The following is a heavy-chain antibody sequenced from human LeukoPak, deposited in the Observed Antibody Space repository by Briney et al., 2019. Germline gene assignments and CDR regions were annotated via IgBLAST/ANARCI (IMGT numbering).Heavy chain of an antibody. CDR2: ISAYNGNT. V-gene: IGHV1-18*01. CDR3: ARDPPVYCSGGSCYGDY. Sequence: ASVKVSCRASGYTFTSYGISWVRQAPGQGLEWMGWISAYNGNTSYAQKLQGRVTMTTDTSTSTAYMELRSLRSDDTAVYYCARDPPVYCSGGSCYGDYWGQGTLVTVSS. CDR1: GYTFTSYG. J-gene: IGHJ4*02. D-gene: IGHD2-15*01.